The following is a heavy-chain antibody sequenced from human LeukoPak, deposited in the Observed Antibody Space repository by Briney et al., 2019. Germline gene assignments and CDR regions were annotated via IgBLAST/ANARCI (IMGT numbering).Heavy chain of an antibody. CDR2: IYYSGST. CDR3: ARELAAGGLDY. Sequence: SETLSLTCTVSGGSVSSGSYYWSWIRQPPGKGLEWIGYIYYSGSTNYNPSLKSRVTISVDTSKNQFSLKLSSVTAADTAVYYCARELAAGGLDYWGQGTLVTVSS. J-gene: IGHJ4*02. V-gene: IGHV4-61*01. D-gene: IGHD6-13*01. CDR1: GGSVSSGSYY.